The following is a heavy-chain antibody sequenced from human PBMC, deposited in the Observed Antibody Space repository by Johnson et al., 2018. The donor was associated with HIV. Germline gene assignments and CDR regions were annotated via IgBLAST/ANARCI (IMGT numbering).Heavy chain of an antibody. V-gene: IGHV3-30*19. Sequence: QVRLVESGGGVVQPGGSLRLSCAASGFTFSSYGMHWVRQAPGKGLEWVAVNSYDGLKKYYAGSVQGRFTISRDNAKNSLYLQMNGLRAEDTAFYYCARGKAFDSWGQGTMVTVSS. J-gene: IGHJ3*02. CDR2: NSYDGLKK. CDR3: ARGKAFDS. CDR1: GFTFSSYG.